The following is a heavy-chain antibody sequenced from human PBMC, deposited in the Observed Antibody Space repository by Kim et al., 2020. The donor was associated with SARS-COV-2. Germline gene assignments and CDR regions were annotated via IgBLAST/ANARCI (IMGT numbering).Heavy chain of an antibody. J-gene: IGHJ4*02. CDR1: GYTFTGYY. V-gene: IGHV1-2*02. Sequence: ASVKVSCKASGYTFTGYYMHWVRQAPGQGLEWMGWINPNSGGTNYAQKFQGRVTMTRDTSISTAYMELSRLRSDDTAVYYCARDSSTRGWYSDYWGQGTLLPVSS. CDR2: INPNSGGT. CDR3: ARDSSTRGWYSDY. D-gene: IGHD2-2*01.